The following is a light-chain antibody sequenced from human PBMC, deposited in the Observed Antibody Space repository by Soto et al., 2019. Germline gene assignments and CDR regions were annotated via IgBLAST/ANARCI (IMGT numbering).Light chain of an antibody. V-gene: IGLV2-8*01. Sequence: QSALTQPPYAAGSPGQSVTISCTGTSSDVGYYNFVSWYQQHPGKAPKLMIYEVSKRPSGVPDRFSGSKSGHTASLTVSGLQAEDEADYYCSSYAGSKGVFGGGTKLTVL. J-gene: IGLJ3*02. CDR2: EVS. CDR3: SSYAGSKGV. CDR1: SSDVGYYNF.